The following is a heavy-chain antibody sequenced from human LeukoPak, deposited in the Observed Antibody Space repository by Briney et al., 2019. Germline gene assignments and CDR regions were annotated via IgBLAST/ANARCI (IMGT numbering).Heavy chain of an antibody. Sequence: SETLSLTCTVSGVSISSGDYYWSWIRQPPGKGLEWIGYTYYSGSTYYNPSLKSRVTISVDTSKNQFSLKLSSVTAADTAVYYCARVLGDGYYYGMDVWGQGTTVTVSS. CDR3: ARVLGDGYYYGMDV. J-gene: IGHJ6*02. V-gene: IGHV4-30-4*01. CDR2: TYYSGST. CDR1: GVSISSGDYY. D-gene: IGHD2-21*02.